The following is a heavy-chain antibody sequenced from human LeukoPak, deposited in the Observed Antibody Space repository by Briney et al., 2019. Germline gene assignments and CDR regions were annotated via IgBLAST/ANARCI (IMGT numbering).Heavy chain of an antibody. Sequence: GGSLRLSCAASGFTFSSYEMNWVRQAPGKGLEWVSYISSSGNTIYYADSVKGRFTISRDNAKNSLYLQMNSLRAEDTAVYYCARGEGYYGSGSLHYYYYGMDVWGQGTTVTVSS. CDR1: GFTFSSYE. CDR3: ARGEGYYGSGSLHYYYYGMDV. V-gene: IGHV3-48*03. D-gene: IGHD3-10*01. J-gene: IGHJ6*02. CDR2: ISSSGNTI.